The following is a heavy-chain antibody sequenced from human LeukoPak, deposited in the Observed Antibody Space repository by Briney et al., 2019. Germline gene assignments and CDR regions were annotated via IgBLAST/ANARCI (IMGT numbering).Heavy chain of an antibody. J-gene: IGHJ3*02. CDR1: GGSLSSGSYY. CDR3: AREDGYCSGGSCYSLIAAFDI. CDR2: IYYSGST. D-gene: IGHD2-15*01. Sequence: SETLSLTCTVSGGSLSSGSYYWSWLRQPPGTGLEWIGYIYYSGSTNYNPSLKSRVTISVDTSKNQFSLKLSSVTAADTAVYYCAREDGYCSGGSCYSLIAAFDIWGQGTMVTVSS. V-gene: IGHV4-61*01.